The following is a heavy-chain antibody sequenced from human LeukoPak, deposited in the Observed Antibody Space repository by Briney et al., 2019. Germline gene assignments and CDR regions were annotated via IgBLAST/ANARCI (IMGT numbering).Heavy chain of an antibody. J-gene: IGHJ4*02. CDR2: INNSGST. V-gene: IGHV4-34*01. CDR3: ARGYNRGSYYNY. D-gene: IGHD3-16*01. Sequence: SETLSLTCVVYGGSFSGNYWSWIRQPPGKGLEWIGEINNSGSTNYNPSLKSRVTISVDTPKNQFSLKLSSVTAADTAVYYCARGYNRGSYYNYWGQGTLVTVSS. CDR1: GGSFSGNY.